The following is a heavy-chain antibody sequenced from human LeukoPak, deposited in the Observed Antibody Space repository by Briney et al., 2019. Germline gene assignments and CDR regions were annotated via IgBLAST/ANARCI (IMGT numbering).Heavy chain of an antibody. CDR1: GYTFTSYG. Sequence: ASVKVSCKASGYTFTSYGISWVRQAPGQGLEWMGWISAYNGNTNYAQKLQGRVTMTTDTSTSTAYMELRSLRSDDTAVYYCASLRAVTTSPYYYYYYMDVWGKGTTVTVSS. V-gene: IGHV1-18*01. CDR2: ISAYNGNT. J-gene: IGHJ6*03. CDR3: ASLRAVTTSPYYYYYYMDV. D-gene: IGHD4-11*01.